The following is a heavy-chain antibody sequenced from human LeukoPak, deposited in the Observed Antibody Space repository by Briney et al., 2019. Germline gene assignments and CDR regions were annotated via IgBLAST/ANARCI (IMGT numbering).Heavy chain of an antibody. CDR2: ISYDGSNK. CDR3: AILDSSGYYPLDY. CDR1: GFTFSSYG. Sequence: PGGSLRLSCAASGFTFSSYGMHWVRQAPGKGLEWVAVISYDGSNKYYADSVKGRFTISRDNSKNTLYLQMNSLRAEDTAVYYCAILDSSGYYPLDYWGQGTLVTVSS. V-gene: IGHV3-30*03. D-gene: IGHD3-22*01. J-gene: IGHJ4*02.